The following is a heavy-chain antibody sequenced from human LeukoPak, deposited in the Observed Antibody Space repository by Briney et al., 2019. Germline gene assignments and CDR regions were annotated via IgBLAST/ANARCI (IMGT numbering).Heavy chain of an antibody. V-gene: IGHV4-30-2*01. Sequence: SETLSLTCTVSGGSISSGANYWSWIRQPPGRGLEWIGYISHSESAYYSPSLKSRVTISVDTSKNQFSLKLSSVTAADTAVYYCASAYNWNDGFYYYYYMDVWGKGTTVTVSS. D-gene: IGHD1-1*01. CDR3: ASAYNWNDGFYYYYYMDV. J-gene: IGHJ6*03. CDR1: GGSISSGANY. CDR2: ISHSESA.